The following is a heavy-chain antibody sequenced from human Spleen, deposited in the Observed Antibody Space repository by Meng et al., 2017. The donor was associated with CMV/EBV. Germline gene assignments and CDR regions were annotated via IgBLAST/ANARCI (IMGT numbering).Heavy chain of an antibody. CDR1: YIFTSYG. CDR2: ISPYNGNT. D-gene: IGHD1-26*01. Sequence: YIFTSYGISSLRQAPRQGLEWLGWISPYNGNTNYAPTLPGRVPMPTDTSTSTAYMELRSLRSDDTAVYYCARVKVGATGYHYGMDVWGQGTTVTVSS. V-gene: IGHV1-18*01. J-gene: IGHJ6*02. CDR3: ARVKVGATGYHYGMDV.